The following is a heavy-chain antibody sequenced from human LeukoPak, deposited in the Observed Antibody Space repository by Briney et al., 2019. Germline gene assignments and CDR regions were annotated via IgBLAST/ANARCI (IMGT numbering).Heavy chain of an antibody. V-gene: IGHV3-33*03. CDR1: GFTFSSYG. Sequence: GGSLRLSCAASGFTFSSYGMHWVRQAPGKRLEWVAVIWYDGSNKYYADSVKGRFTISRDNAKNSLYLQMNSLRAEDTAVYYCASPFDPWGQGTLVTVSS. CDR3: ASPFDP. J-gene: IGHJ5*02. CDR2: IWYDGSNK.